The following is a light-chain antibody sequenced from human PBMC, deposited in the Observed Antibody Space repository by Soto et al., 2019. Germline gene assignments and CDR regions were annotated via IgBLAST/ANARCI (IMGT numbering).Light chain of an antibody. CDR1: QSVSTN. V-gene: IGKV3-15*01. J-gene: IGKJ5*01. Sequence: TQSPDTLSVSPGERATLSCRASQSVSTNLAWYQQKPGQAPRLLIYGASTRATGIPARFSGSGSGTEFTLTISSLEPEDFAVYYCQQRTNWPPITFGQGTRLEIK. CDR3: QQRTNWPPIT. CDR2: GAS.